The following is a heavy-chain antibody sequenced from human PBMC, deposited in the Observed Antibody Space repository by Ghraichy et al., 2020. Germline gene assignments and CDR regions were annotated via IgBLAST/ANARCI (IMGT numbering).Heavy chain of an antibody. D-gene: IGHD4-11*01. J-gene: IGHJ4*02. CDR2: IIPILGIA. V-gene: IGHV1-69*04. CDR1: GGTFSSHA. CDR3: ARSTIEPTKGDY. Sequence: SVKVSCKSSGGTFSSHAITWVRQAPGQGLEWMGRIIPILGIANYAQKFQGRVTITADKSTSTAYMQLSSLRSEDTAVYYCARSTIEPTKGDYWGQGTLVTVSS.